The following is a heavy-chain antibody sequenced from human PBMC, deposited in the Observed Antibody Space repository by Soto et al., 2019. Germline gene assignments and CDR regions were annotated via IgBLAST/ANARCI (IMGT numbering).Heavy chain of an antibody. V-gene: IGHV1-8*01. CDR1: GYTFTSYD. Sequence: GASVKVSCKASGYTFTSYDINWVRQATGQGLEWMGWMNPNSINTVYAQKFQGRVTMTRNTSISTAYMELNSLRDEDTAVYYCARVKSSGSYSGMDVWGQGTTVTVSS. J-gene: IGHJ6*02. D-gene: IGHD1-26*01. CDR2: MNPNSINT. CDR3: ARVKSSGSYSGMDV.